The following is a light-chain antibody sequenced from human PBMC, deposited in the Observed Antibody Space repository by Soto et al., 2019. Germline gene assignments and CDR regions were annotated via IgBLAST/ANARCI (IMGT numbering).Light chain of an antibody. CDR3: QQYNNWPWT. CDR1: QSVTSN. Sequence: VMTQSPATLSVSPGERATLSCRASQSVTSNLAWYQQKPDQAPRLLIYGASTRATGIPARFSGSGSGTEFTLTISSLQSEDFAVYYCQQYNNWPWTFGHGTKVDI. V-gene: IGKV3-15*01. CDR2: GAS. J-gene: IGKJ1*01.